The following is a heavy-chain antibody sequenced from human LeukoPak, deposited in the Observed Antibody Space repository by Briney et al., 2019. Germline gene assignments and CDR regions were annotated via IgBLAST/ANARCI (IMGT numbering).Heavy chain of an antibody. Sequence: GGSLRLSCAASGFTFSGYAMSWVRQAPGKGLEWVSAVSGSGVSTYYADSVKGRFTISRDNSKNTLYLQMNSLRAEDTAVYYCALNGREVPSGAFDIWGQGTMVTVSS. V-gene: IGHV3-23*01. CDR1: GFTFSGYA. D-gene: IGHD3-16*02. CDR3: ALNGREVPSGAFDI. CDR2: VSGSGVST. J-gene: IGHJ3*02.